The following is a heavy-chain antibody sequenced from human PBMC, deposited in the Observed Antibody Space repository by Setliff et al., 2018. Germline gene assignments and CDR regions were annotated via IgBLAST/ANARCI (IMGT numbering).Heavy chain of an antibody. CDR3: ARRPIALAGYRKGAFEI. Sequence: ASVKVSCKASGYSFTSFSITWVRQAPGQGLEWLGWVSTYNGDTKSAQKFRGRVTMTTDISTSTVYMELRTLRSDDTAVYYCARRPIALAGYRKGAFEIWGQGTMVTVS. J-gene: IGHJ3*02. D-gene: IGHD6-19*01. CDR2: VSTYNGDT. CDR1: GYSFTSFS. V-gene: IGHV1-18*01.